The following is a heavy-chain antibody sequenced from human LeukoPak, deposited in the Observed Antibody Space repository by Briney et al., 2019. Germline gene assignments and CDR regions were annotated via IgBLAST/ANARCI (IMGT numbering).Heavy chain of an antibody. D-gene: IGHD4-23*01. CDR1: GGSISSGGYY. CDR2: IYHSGST. V-gene: IGHV4-30-2*01. J-gene: IGHJ4*02. CDR3: ARDATTVVTSPLDY. Sequence: SETLSLTCTVSGGSISSGGYYWSWIRQPPGKGLEWIGYIYHSGSTYYNPSLKSRVTISVDRSKNQLSLKLSSVAAADTAVYYCARDATTVVTSPLDYWGQGTLVTVSS.